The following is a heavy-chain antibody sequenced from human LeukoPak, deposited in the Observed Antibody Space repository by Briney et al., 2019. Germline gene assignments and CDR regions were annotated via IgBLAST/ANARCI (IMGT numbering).Heavy chain of an antibody. Sequence: SETLSLTCTVSGGSISSYYWSWIRQPPGKGLEWIGYIYYSGSTNYNPSLKSRVTISVDTSKNQFSLKLSSVTAADTAVYYCARGRLPAAGHFDYWGQGTLVTVSS. CDR2: IYYSGST. V-gene: IGHV4-59*08. CDR1: GGSISSYY. J-gene: IGHJ4*02. CDR3: ARGRLPAAGHFDY. D-gene: IGHD6-13*01.